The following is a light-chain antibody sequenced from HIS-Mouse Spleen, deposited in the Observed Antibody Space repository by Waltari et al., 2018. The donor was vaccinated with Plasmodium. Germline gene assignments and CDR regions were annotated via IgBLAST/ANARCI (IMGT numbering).Light chain of an antibody. CDR3: YSTDSSGNHRV. J-gene: IGLJ3*02. CDR2: EDS. CDR1: ALPKKI. V-gene: IGLV3-10*01. Sequence: SYELTQPPSVSVSPGQTARITCSGGALPKKICILVPAEVRPCPRAGPLLGQTQYPQKSGQAPVLVIYEDSKRPSGIPERFSGSSSGTMATLTISGAQVEDEADYYCYSTDSSGNHRVFGGGTKLTVL.